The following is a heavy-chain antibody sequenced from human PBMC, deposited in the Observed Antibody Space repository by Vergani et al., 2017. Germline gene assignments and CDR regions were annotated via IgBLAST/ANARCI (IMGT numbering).Heavy chain of an antibody. D-gene: IGHD1-26*01. CDR2: IYTSGST. V-gene: IGHV4-4*07. CDR1: GGSISSYY. CDR3: ARDRIVGATTMYYYYYGMDV. J-gene: IGHJ6*02. Sequence: QVQLQESGPGLVKPSETLSLTCTVSGGSISSYYWSWIRQPAGKGLEWIGRIYTSGSTNYNPSLKSRVTMSVDTSKNQFSLKLSSVTAADTAVYYCARDRIVGATTMYYYYYGMDVWGQGTTVTVSS.